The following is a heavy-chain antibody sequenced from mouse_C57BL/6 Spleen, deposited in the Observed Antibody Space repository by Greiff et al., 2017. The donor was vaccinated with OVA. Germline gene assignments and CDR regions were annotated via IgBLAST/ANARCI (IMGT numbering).Heavy chain of an antibody. CDR2: IYPRDGST. D-gene: IGHD1-1*01. Sequence: VQLQESDAELVKPGASVKISCKVSGYTFTDHTIHWMKQRPEQGLEWIGYIYPRDGSTKYNEKFKGKATLTADKSSSTAYMQLNSLTSEDSAVYFCARGGPDYYGSSYDYAMDYWGQGTSVTVSS. V-gene: IGHV1-78*01. CDR3: ARGGPDYYGSSYDYAMDY. CDR1: GYTFTDHT. J-gene: IGHJ4*01.